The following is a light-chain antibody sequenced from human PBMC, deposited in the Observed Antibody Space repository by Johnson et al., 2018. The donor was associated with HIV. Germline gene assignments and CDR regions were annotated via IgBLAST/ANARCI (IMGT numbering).Light chain of an antibody. J-gene: IGLJ1*01. CDR1: SSNIGNNY. CDR3: GTWDSSLSAYV. Sequence: QSVLKQPPSVSAAPGQKVTISCSGSSSNIGNNYVSWYQQLPGAAPKLLIYDNNKRPSGIPDRFSGSKSGTSATLGITGLQTGDEADYYCGTWDSSLSAYVFATVTKVTVL. CDR2: DNN. V-gene: IGLV1-51*01.